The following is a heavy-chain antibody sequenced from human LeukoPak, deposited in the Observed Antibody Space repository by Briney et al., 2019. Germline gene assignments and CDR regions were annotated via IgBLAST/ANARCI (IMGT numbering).Heavy chain of an antibody. CDR2: INPNSGGT. CDR3: ARDVLGIAAAGANY. D-gene: IGHD6-13*01. V-gene: IGHV1-2*02. Sequence: ASVKVSCKASGYTFTGYYMHWVRQAPGQGLEWMGWINPNSGGTNYAQKFQGRVTMTRDTSISTAYMELSRLRSDDTAVYYCARDVLGIAAAGANYWGQGTLVTVSS. CDR1: GYTFTGYY. J-gene: IGHJ4*02.